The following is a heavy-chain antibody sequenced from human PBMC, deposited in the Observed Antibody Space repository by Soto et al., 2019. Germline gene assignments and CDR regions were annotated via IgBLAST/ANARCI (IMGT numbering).Heavy chain of an antibody. CDR3: ARVWGSYCSGGSCYSGGFEY. V-gene: IGHV4-4*02. D-gene: IGHD2-15*01. CDR1: SGSISSSNW. J-gene: IGHJ4*02. CDR2: IYHSGST. Sequence: QVQLQESGPGLVKPSGTLSLTCAVSSGSISSSNWWSWVRQPPGKGLEWIGEIYHSGSTNYNPSLTSRVTISVDKSKNKFSLKLRFVNAADTAVYYCARVWGSYCSGGSCYSGGFEYWGQGTLVTVSS.